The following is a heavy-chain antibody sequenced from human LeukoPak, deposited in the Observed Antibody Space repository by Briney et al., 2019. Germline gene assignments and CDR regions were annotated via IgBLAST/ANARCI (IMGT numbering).Heavy chain of an antibody. V-gene: IGHV1-58*01. J-gene: IGHJ6*02. CDR1: GFTFTSSA. D-gene: IGHD2-2*01. Sequence: ASVKVSCKASGFTFTSSAVQWVRQARGQRLEWIGWIVVGSGNTNYAQKFQERVTITRDMSTSTAYMELSSLRSEDTAVYYCARGHIVVVPASYGMDVWGQGTTVTVSS. CDR3: ARGHIVVVPASYGMDV. CDR2: IVVGSGNT.